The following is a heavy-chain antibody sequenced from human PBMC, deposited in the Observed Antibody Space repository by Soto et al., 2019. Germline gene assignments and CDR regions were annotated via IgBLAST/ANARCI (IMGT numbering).Heavy chain of an antibody. J-gene: IGHJ4*02. CDR2: IIHSGDST. D-gene: IGHD3-10*01. V-gene: IGHV3-23*01. Sequence: TGGSLRLSCAASGFTFSTYAMSWVRQAPGKGLEWVSKIIHSGDSTYYADSVKGRFTISRDNSKNTVYLQMNSLRAEDTAVYYCAKDIGSGSPGRDYWGQGTLVTVSS. CDR3: AKDIGSGSPGRDY. CDR1: GFTFSTYA.